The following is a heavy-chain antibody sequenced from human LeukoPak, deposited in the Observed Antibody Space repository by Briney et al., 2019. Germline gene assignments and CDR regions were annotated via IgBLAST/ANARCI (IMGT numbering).Heavy chain of an antibody. CDR3: ARGYCSGGSCYAAILLTDY. J-gene: IGHJ4*02. CDR1: GFTFSDYS. CDR2: ISAGSNYI. Sequence: GGSLRLSCAASGFTFSDYSMNWVRQAPGKGLEWVSSISAGSNYIYYGDSVKGRFTISRDNAKNSLYLQMNSLRAEDTAVYYCARGYCSGGSCYAAILLTDYWGQGTLVTVSS. D-gene: IGHD2-15*01. V-gene: IGHV3-21*01.